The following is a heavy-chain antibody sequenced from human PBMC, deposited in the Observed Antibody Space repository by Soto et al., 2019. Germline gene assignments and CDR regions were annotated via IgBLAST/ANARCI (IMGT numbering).Heavy chain of an antibody. Sequence: QVQLMQSGAEVKKPGASVKVSCKASGYTFTGYFMHWVRQAPGQGLEWMGWINPNNGDTNYPQKFQGWVTMTRDTSIDTAYMELSSLTPDDTAVYSCAREVAGGLDVWGQGTTVTVSS. CDR3: AREVAGGLDV. CDR2: INPNNGDT. J-gene: IGHJ6*02. CDR1: GYTFTGYF. V-gene: IGHV1-2*04.